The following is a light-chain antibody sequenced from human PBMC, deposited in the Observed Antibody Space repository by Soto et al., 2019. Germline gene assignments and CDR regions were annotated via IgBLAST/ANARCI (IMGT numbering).Light chain of an antibody. CDR1: QSVGTP. CDR3: QQRSQWPPMT. J-gene: IGKJ5*01. V-gene: IGKV3-11*01. CDR2: GAC. Sequence: EIVLTQSPVTMSLSPGERGTLSCRASQSVGTPLAWYQQEPGKAPRLLIYGACSRATGIPDRFSGSGSGTDFSLTISSLEPEDVAVYYCQQRSQWPPMTFGQGTRLEIK.